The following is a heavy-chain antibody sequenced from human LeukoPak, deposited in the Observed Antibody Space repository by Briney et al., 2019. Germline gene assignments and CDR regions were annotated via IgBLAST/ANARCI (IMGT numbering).Heavy chain of an antibody. CDR1: GFTFSSYA. D-gene: IGHD3-10*01. CDR3: AREQLWFGFHHAFDI. J-gene: IGHJ3*02. V-gene: IGHV3-30*04. Sequence: GGSLRLSCAASGFTFSSYAMHWVRQAPGKGLEWVAVISYDGSNKYYADSVKGRFTISRDNSKNTLYLQMNSLRAEDTAVYYCAREQLWFGFHHAFDIWGQGRMVTVSS. CDR2: ISYDGSNK.